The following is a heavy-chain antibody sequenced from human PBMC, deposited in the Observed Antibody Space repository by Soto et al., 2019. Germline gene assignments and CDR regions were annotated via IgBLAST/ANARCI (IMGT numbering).Heavy chain of an antibody. V-gene: IGHV3-23*01. J-gene: IGHJ4*02. Sequence: GGSLRLSCAASGFTFSSYAMSWVRQAPGKGLEWVSAISGSGGSTYYADSVKGRFTISRDNSKNTLYRQMNSLGAEDTAVYYCAKDRGRLIVVVVEYYFDYWGQGTLVTVSS. CDR3: AKDRGRLIVVVVEYYFDY. D-gene: IGHD2-15*01. CDR1: GFTFSSYA. CDR2: ISGSGGST.